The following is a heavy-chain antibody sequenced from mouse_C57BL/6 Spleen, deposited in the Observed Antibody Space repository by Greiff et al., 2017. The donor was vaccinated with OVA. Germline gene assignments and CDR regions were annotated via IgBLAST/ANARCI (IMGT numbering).Heavy chain of an antibody. Sequence: EVQVVESGPGLVKPSQSLSLTCSVTGYSITSGYYWNWIRQFPGNKLEWMGYISYDGSNNYNPSLKNRISITRDTSKNQFFLKLNSVTTEDTATYYCAPFRYGSSYGFDYWGQGTTLTVSS. CDR3: APFRYGSSYGFDY. CDR1: GYSITSGYY. CDR2: ISYDGSN. J-gene: IGHJ2*01. V-gene: IGHV3-6*01. D-gene: IGHD1-1*01.